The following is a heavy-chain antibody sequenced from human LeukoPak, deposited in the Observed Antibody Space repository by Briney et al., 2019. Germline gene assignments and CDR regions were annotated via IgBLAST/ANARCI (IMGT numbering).Heavy chain of an antibody. J-gene: IGHJ3*01. Sequence: GGSLRLSCAASGFTFSSYGMHWVRQAPGKGLEWVAVISYDGSNKYYADSVKGRFTISRDNTKNSLYLQMNSLRAEDTAVYYCARGFRAFDFWAQGTVVTVSS. CDR1: GFTFSSYG. CDR2: ISYDGSNK. V-gene: IGHV3-30*03. CDR3: ARGFRAFDF.